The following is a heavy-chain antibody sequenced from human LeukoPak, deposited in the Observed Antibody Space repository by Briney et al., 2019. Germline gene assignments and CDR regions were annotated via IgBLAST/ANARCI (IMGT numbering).Heavy chain of an antibody. CDR1: GYTFTSNH. D-gene: IGHD6-6*01. Sequence: ASVKISCKASGYTFTSNHIHWVRQAPGRGLEWMGVINPSGDSTSYAPNFQGRVTVTRDTSTSTVYMELSSLRSEDTAIYYCAKIAARDTGEGYWGQGTLVTVSS. V-gene: IGHV1-46*01. CDR3: AKIAARDTGEGY. CDR2: INPSGDST. J-gene: IGHJ4*02.